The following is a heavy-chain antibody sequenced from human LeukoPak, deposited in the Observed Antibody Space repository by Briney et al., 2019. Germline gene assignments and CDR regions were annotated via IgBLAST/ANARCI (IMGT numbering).Heavy chain of an antibody. Sequence: GGSLRLSCAASGFTVSSNYMSWVRQAPGKGLEWVSVISSSGSTYYADSVKGRFTNSRDNSKNTLYLQMNSLRAEDTAVYYCARGGDSSGSIRSAFDIWGQGTVVTVSS. CDR2: ISSSGST. CDR3: ARGGDSSGSIRSAFDI. D-gene: IGHD3-22*01. CDR1: GFTVSSNY. V-gene: IGHV3-53*01. J-gene: IGHJ3*02.